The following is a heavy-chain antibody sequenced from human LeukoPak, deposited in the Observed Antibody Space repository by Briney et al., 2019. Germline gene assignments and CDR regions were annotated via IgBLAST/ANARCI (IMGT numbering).Heavy chain of an antibody. J-gene: IGHJ5*02. CDR3: ASCSSTSWYAGDWFDP. V-gene: IGHV4-31*03. CDR2: IYYSGST. Sequence: SQTLSLTCTVSGGSISSGGYYWSWIRQHPGKGLEWIGYIYYSGSTYYNPSLKSRVTISVDTSKNQFSLKLSSVTAADTAVYYCASCSSTSWYAGDWFDPWGQGTLVTVSS. D-gene: IGHD2-2*01. CDR1: GGSISSGGYY.